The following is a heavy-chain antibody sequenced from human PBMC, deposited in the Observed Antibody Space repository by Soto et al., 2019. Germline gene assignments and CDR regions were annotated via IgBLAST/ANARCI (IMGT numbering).Heavy chain of an antibody. Sequence: PGRALRLSCAASGFTFSSYAMHWVRQARGKGLEWVAVISYDGSNKYYADSVKGRFTISRDNSKNTLYLQMNSLRAEDTAVYYCARENYSGSYFGYNWFDPWGQGTLVTVSS. V-gene: IGHV3-30-3*01. CDR2: ISYDGSNK. D-gene: IGHD1-26*01. J-gene: IGHJ5*02. CDR3: ARENYSGSYFGYNWFDP. CDR1: GFTFSSYA.